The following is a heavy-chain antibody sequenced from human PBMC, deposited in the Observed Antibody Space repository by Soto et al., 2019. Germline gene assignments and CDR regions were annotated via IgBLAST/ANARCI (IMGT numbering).Heavy chain of an antibody. Sequence: QVQLVQSGAEVKKPGSSVKVSCKASGGTFSSYAISWVRQAPGQGLEWMGGIIPIFGTANYAQKFQGRVTITADESTSTACMDLSILRSEDMAVYYCALYCSGGSCYSAPYYFDYWVHGTLVTVSS. J-gene: IGHJ4*01. D-gene: IGHD2-15*01. CDR1: GGTFSSYA. CDR2: IIPIFGTA. CDR3: ALYCSGGSCYSAPYYFDY. V-gene: IGHV1-69*01.